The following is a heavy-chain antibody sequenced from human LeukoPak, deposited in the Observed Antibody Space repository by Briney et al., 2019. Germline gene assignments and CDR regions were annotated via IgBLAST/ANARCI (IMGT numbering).Heavy chain of an antibody. J-gene: IGHJ4*02. CDR2: IRNSSSYI. CDR1: GFTFSSYS. Sequence: GGSLRLSCAAFGFTFSSYSMNWVRQAPGKGLEWVSSIRNSSSYIYYADSVKGRFTISRDNAKNSLYPQMNSLRAEDTAVYYCARENGYDYWGQGTLVTVSS. D-gene: IGHD5-24*01. CDR3: ARENGYDY. V-gene: IGHV3-21*01.